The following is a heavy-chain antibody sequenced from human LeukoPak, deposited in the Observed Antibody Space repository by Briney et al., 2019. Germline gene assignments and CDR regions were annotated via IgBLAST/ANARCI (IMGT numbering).Heavy chain of an antibody. J-gene: IGHJ4*02. CDR2: IYTSGST. CDR1: GGSISSGSYY. CDR3: ARHDSSSWTPTTFDY. V-gene: IGHV4-61*02. D-gene: IGHD6-13*01. Sequence: SETLSLTCTVSGGSISSGSYYWSWIRQPAGKGLEWIGRIYTSGSTNYNPSLKSRVTISVDTSKNQFSLKLSSVTAADTAVYYCARHDSSSWTPTTFDYWGQGTLVTVSS.